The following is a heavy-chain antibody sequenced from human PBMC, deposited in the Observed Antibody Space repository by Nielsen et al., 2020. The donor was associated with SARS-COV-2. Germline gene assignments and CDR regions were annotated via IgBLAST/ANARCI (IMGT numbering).Heavy chain of an antibody. CDR1: GFIFNTYA. J-gene: IGHJ4*02. CDR3: ATDYTYGDKRGAGY. V-gene: IGHV3-23*01. Sequence: GGSLRLSCAASGFIFNTYAMSWVRQAPGKGLQWVSTISGSATGTYYADSVKGRFSVSRDNSKNTLYLQMNSLRAEDTAVYYCATDYTYGDKRGAGYWGQGTLVTVSS. CDR2: ISGSATGT. D-gene: IGHD4-17*01.